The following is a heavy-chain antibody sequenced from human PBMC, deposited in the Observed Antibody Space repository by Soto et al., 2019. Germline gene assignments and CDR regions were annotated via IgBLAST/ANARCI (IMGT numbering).Heavy chain of an antibody. V-gene: IGHV4-30-2*01. Sequence: PSETLSLTCAVSGGSLSGGNYFWSWIRQPPGKGLEWVGYVSPIGSTYYNPSLRSRVTISLDRSKNHFSLRLNSLTAADTAVYYCAREYVNGGNSGANYFDYWGQGTLVTVSS. J-gene: IGHJ4*02. CDR1: GGSLSGGNYF. CDR2: VSPIGST. CDR3: AREYVNGGNSGANYFDY. D-gene: IGHD2-21*02.